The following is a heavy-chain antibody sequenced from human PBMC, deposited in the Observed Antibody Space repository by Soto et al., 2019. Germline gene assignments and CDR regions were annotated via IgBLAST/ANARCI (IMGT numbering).Heavy chain of an antibody. CDR2: IYCSGNT. CDR1: GGSISSGYYY. CDR3: ARHISNFRYYYYAMDV. V-gene: IGHV4-30-4*01. D-gene: IGHD4-4*01. J-gene: IGHJ6*02. Sequence: PSETLSLTCSVSGGSISSGYYYWSWIRQPPGKGLEWIGNIYCSGNTYYNPSLKSRLIISIDTSKNQFSLQWNTLKASDTAMYYCARHISNFRYYYYAMDVWGQGTTVTVSS.